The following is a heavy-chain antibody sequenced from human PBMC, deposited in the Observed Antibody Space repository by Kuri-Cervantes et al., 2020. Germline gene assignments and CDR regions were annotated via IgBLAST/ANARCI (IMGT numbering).Heavy chain of an antibody. CDR1: GFTFRSYE. V-gene: IGHV3-30*01. CDR2: ISYDGRQK. J-gene: IGHJ3*02. Sequence: GESLKISCAASGFTFRSYEMNWVRQAPGKGLEWVAVISYDGRQKYYADSVKGRFTITRDNSKNTVYLQMDSLRVADTSFYYCAREVAGTMGALDIWGQGTVVTVSS. CDR3: AREVAGTMGALDI. D-gene: IGHD6-19*01.